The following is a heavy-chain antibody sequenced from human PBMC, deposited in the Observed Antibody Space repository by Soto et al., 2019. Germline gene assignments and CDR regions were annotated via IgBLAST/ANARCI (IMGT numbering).Heavy chain of an antibody. CDR1: GVTFTRYS. Sequence: GGALSLSCAASGVTFTRYSVNWVRQAPGKGLEWVSSISSTTNYIYYADSMKCRFTVSRYNAKNSVYLEMNSLSAEDTALYYCASESEDLTSNFDYWGQGTPVTVSS. CDR2: ISSTTNYI. V-gene: IGHV3-21*01. CDR3: ASESEDLTSNFDY. J-gene: IGHJ4*02.